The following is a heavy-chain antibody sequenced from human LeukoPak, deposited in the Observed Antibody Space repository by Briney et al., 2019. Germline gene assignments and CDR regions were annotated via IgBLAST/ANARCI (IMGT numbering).Heavy chain of an antibody. J-gene: IGHJ4*02. V-gene: IGHV1-2*02. Sequence: ASVKVSCKGSGYTFTGYYIHWVRQAPGQGLEWLGWINPNSGGTKYAQNFQGRVTMTRDTSITTAYMELNWLTTADTAMYYCARGNDYGDYWGQGTPVTVSS. CDR2: INPNSGGT. D-gene: IGHD2-8*01. CDR1: GYTFTGYY. CDR3: ARGNDYGDY.